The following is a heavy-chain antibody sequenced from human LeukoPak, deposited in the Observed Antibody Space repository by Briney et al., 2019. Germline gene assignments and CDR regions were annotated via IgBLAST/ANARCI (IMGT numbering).Heavy chain of an antibody. Sequence: GGSLRLSCAASGFTFNRYGMHWVRQAPGKGLEWVAFTGPDGKKTFYGDSLNGRFTISRDNFKDTVFLQMNTMRAEDTAVYYCARQMVEGQQNYYMDVWGNGTTVTVSS. J-gene: IGHJ6*03. D-gene: IGHD2-15*01. CDR2: TGPDGKKT. CDR1: GFTFNRYG. V-gene: IGHV3-33*01. CDR3: ARQMVEGQQNYYMDV.